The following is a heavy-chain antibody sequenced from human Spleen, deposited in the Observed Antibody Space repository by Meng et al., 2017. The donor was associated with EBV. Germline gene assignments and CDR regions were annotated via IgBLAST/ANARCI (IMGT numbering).Heavy chain of an antibody. CDR2: SFYGGNT. J-gene: IGHJ4*02. CDR3: TRHGFQGGYQLSVDS. CDR1: GGSVSGSSYY. D-gene: IGHD2-2*01. V-gene: IGHV4-39*01. Sequence: QLQLQESGPGLVKPSETLSLTCTVSGGSVSGSSYYWGWIRQPPGKGLEWIGSSFYGGNTYYNPSLKSRVNISIDTSNHHFSLDLKSMTATDTAVYYCTRHGFQGGYQLSVDSWGQGALFTVSS.